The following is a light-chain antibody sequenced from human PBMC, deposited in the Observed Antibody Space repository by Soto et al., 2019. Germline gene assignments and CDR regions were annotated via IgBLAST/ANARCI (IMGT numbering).Light chain of an antibody. CDR3: QQYGNSSWT. V-gene: IGKV3-20*01. Sequence: ETVLTQSPGTLTLSPGERATLSCRASQYVSSTYLAWYQHKPGQAPRLLIYAASSRATGIPDRFSGSGSGTDFTLTISRLEPEDFAEYYCQQYGNSSWTFGQGTRVEIK. CDR1: QYVSSTY. J-gene: IGKJ1*01. CDR2: AAS.